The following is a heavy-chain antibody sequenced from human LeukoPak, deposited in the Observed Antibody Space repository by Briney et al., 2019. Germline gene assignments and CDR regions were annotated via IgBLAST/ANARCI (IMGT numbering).Heavy chain of an antibody. J-gene: IGHJ4*02. CDR3: AKWGDYDVLTGYYDPDN. V-gene: IGHV3-23*01. CDR2: IVGSSANT. Sequence: GASLRLSCAASGFIFSNYAMSWARQAPGKGLEWVSAIVGSSANTYYADSVKGRFTISRDNPRNTLYLQMNSLRAEDTAVYYCAKWGDYDVLTGYYDPDNWGQGTLVTVSS. D-gene: IGHD3-9*01. CDR1: GFIFSNYA.